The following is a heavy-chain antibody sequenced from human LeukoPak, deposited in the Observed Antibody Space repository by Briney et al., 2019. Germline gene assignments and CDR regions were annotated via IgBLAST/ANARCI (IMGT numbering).Heavy chain of an antibody. D-gene: IGHD2-2*02. J-gene: IGHJ4*02. CDR2: IIPIFGTA. V-gene: IGHV1-69*01. CDR3: AREGHVIPFDY. Sequence: ASVNVSCKASGGTFSSYAISWVRQAPGQGLEWMGGIIPIFGTANYAQKFQGRVTITADESTSTAYMELSSLRSEDTAVYYCAREGHVIPFDYWGQGTLVTVSS. CDR1: GGTFSSYA.